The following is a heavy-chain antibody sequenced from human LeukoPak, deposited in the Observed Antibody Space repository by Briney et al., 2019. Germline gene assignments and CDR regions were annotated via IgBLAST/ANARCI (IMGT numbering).Heavy chain of an antibody. CDR2: ISSSSSTI. CDR1: GFTFSSYS. CDR3: AREDYYGSGSQPTY. Sequence: GGSLRLSCAASGFTFSSYSMNWVRQAPGKGLEWVSYISSSSSTIYYADSVKGRFTISRDNAKNSLYLQMNSLRAEDTAVYYCAREDYYGSGSQPTYWGQGTLVTVSS. J-gene: IGHJ4*02. D-gene: IGHD3-10*01. V-gene: IGHV3-48*01.